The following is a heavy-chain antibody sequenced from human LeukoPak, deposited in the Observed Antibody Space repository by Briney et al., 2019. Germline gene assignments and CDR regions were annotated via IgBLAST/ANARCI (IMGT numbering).Heavy chain of an antibody. Sequence: GESLKISCKGSGFSFTSYWIAWVRQMPGKGLEWMGIIYPGDSDTRYSPSFQGQVTISADKSTSTAYLQWSTLKASDTAMYYCARPNREDAFDIWGQGTMVTVSS. J-gene: IGHJ3*02. CDR3: ARPNREDAFDI. V-gene: IGHV5-51*01. CDR1: GFSFTSYW. D-gene: IGHD4/OR15-4a*01. CDR2: IYPGDSDT.